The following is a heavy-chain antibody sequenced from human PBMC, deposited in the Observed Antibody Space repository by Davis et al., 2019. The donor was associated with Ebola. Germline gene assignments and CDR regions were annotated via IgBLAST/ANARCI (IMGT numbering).Heavy chain of an antibody. Sequence: GESLKISCAASGFTFSGSAMHWVRQASGKGLEWIGRIRSKSNSYATAYAASVEGRFTISRDDSKNTAYLQMNSLRTEDTALYYCARDRGFGYFDYWGQGTLVTVSS. D-gene: IGHD3-10*01. CDR2: IRSKSNSYAT. V-gene: IGHV3-73*01. J-gene: IGHJ4*02. CDR3: ARDRGFGYFDY. CDR1: GFTFSGSA.